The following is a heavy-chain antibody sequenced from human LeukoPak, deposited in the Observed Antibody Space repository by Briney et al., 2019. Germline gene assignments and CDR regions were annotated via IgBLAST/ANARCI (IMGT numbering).Heavy chain of an antibody. CDR3: ARAYCSSTSCPFAYYYYYMDV. V-gene: IGHV1-2*02. Sequence: ASVKVSCKASGYTFTGYYMHWVRQAPGQGLEWMGWINPNSGGTNYAQKFQGRVTMTRDTSISTAYMELSRLRSDDTAVYYCARAYCSSTSCPFAYYYYYMDVWGKGTTVTVSS. CDR1: GYTFTGYY. D-gene: IGHD2-2*01. J-gene: IGHJ6*03. CDR2: INPNSGGT.